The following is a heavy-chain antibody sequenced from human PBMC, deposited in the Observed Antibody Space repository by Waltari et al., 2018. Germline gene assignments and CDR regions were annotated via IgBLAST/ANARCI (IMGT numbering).Heavy chain of an antibody. CDR1: GGTFSSYA. CDR3: ARDSKWLVDY. D-gene: IGHD6-19*01. V-gene: IGHV1-69*05. Sequence: QVQLVQSGAEVKKPGSSVKVSCKASGGTFSSYAISWVRQAPGQGLEWMGGIIPIFGKANYAQKFQGRVTITRDTSASTGYMELGSLGSEDTAVYYCARDSKWLVDYWGQGTLVTVSS. CDR2: IIPIFGKA. J-gene: IGHJ4*02.